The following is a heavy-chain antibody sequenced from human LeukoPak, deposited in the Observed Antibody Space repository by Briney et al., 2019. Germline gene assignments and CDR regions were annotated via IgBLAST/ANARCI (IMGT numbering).Heavy chain of an antibody. Sequence: KPGGSLRLSCAASGFTFSSYSMNWVRQAPGKGLEWVSSISSSSSYIYYADSVKGRFTISRDNAKNSLYLQMNSLRAEDTAVYYCARSGWRYCRSTSCYSWFDPWGQGTLVTVSS. CDR2: ISSSSSYI. J-gene: IGHJ5*02. D-gene: IGHD2-2*02. CDR3: ARSGWRYCRSTSCYSWFDP. CDR1: GFTFSSYS. V-gene: IGHV3-21*01.